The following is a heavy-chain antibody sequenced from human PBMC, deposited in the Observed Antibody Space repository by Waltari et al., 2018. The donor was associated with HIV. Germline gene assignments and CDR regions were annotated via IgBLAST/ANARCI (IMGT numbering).Heavy chain of an antibody. CDR3: ARGRIFYYGSGGPHFDY. Sequence: QVQLQESGPGLVKPSETLSLTCAVSGYSISSGYYWGWIRQPPGKGLEWIGSIYHSGSTYYNPSLKSRVTISVDTSKNQFSLKLSSVTAADTAVYYCARGRIFYYGSGGPHFDYWGQGTLVTVSS. V-gene: IGHV4-38-2*01. CDR1: GYSISSGYY. CDR2: IYHSGST. D-gene: IGHD3-10*01. J-gene: IGHJ4*02.